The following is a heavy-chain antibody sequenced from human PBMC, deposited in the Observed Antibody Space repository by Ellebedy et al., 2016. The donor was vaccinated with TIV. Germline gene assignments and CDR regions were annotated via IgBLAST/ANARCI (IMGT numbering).Heavy chain of an antibody. D-gene: IGHD3-10*01. CDR3: ARGDMVRGVIIGDY. CDR2: INPNRGGT. Sequence: APVKVSCKASGYTFSGYYMHWVRQAPGQGLEWMGWINPNRGGTNYAQKFQGRVTMTRDTSISTVYMELSRLRSDDTAVYHCARGDMVRGVIIGDYWGQGTLVTVSS. J-gene: IGHJ4*02. V-gene: IGHV1-2*02. CDR1: GYTFSGYY.